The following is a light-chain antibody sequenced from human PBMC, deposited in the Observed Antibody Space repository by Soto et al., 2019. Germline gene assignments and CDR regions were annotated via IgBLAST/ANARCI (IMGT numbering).Light chain of an antibody. Sequence: EVVMTQSPATLSVSPGARVTLSCKSSQSVSSSYLAWYQQKPGQAPRLLIYGEYTRATGITDRFSGSGSGTDFTLTIRSMQPEDFATYYCQQSFSTPRTVGQGNKLDIK. CDR3: QQSFSTPRT. CDR2: GEY. J-gene: IGKJ1*01. CDR1: QSVSSSY. V-gene: IGKV3D-20*02.